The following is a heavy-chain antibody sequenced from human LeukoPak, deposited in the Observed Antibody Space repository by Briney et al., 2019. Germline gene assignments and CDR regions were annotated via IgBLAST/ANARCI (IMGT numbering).Heavy chain of an antibody. CDR3: AISNYYDSSGPDY. CDR1: GFTFSSYG. Sequence: GGSLRLSCAASGFTFSSYGMHWVRQAPGKGLEWVAVISYDGSNKYYADSVKGRFTISRGNSKNTLYLQMNSLRAEDTAVYYCAISNYYDSSGPDYWGQGTLVTVS. D-gene: IGHD3-22*01. J-gene: IGHJ4*02. V-gene: IGHV3-30*03. CDR2: ISYDGSNK.